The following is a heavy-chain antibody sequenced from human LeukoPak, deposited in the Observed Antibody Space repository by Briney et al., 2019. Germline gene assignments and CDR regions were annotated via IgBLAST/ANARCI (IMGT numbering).Heavy chain of an antibody. Sequence: SETLSLTCAVSGYSISSGYYWGWIQQPPGKGLEWIGSIYHSGSTYYNPSLKSRVTISVDTSKNQFSLKLSSVTAADTAVYYCATSYSSGPMNFDYWGQGTLVTVSS. D-gene: IGHD6-19*01. CDR3: ATSYSSGPMNFDY. J-gene: IGHJ4*02. V-gene: IGHV4-38-2*01. CDR2: IYHSGST. CDR1: GYSISSGYY.